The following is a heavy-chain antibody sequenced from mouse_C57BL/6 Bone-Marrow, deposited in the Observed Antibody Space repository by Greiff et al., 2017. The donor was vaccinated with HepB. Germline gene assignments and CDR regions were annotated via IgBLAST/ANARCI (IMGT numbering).Heavy chain of an antibody. CDR2: IDPENGDT. CDR1: GFNIKDDY. J-gene: IGHJ2*01. Sequence: EVQLQHSGAELVRPGASVKLSCTASGFNIKDDYMHWVKQRPEQGLEWIGWIDPENGDTEYASKFQGKATITADTSSNTAYLQLSSLTSEDTAVYYCTTAYGNLYYFDYWGQGTTLTVSS. CDR3: TTAYGNLYYFDY. V-gene: IGHV14-4*01. D-gene: IGHD2-10*02.